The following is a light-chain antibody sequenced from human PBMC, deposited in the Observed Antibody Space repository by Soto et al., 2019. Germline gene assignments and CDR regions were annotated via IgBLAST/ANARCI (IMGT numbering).Light chain of an antibody. CDR3: QQRNCWPRT. J-gene: IGKJ2*01. CDR1: QSINNN. V-gene: IGKV3-11*01. CDR2: DAS. Sequence: EIVLTQSPATLSLSPGERATLSCRASQSINNNLGWYQQKPGQAPRLIIYDASKMATGIPAKFSGSGSGTDFTLTITSLEPEDCAVYDCQQRNCWPRTFGQGTKLEIK.